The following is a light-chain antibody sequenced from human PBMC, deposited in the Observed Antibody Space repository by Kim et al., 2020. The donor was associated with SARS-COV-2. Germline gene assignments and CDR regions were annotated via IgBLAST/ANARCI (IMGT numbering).Light chain of an antibody. CDR3: QTFDSSLREV. J-gene: IGLJ2*01. Sequence: GRRVTITCTGSSSNIGAGYYGHWYQQLPGTAPKVLIYGNKNRPSGVPDRFSGSQSGTSASLAITGLQAADEGDYYCQTFDSSLREVFGGGTQLTVL. V-gene: IGLV1-40*01. CDR2: GNK. CDR1: SSNIGAGYY.